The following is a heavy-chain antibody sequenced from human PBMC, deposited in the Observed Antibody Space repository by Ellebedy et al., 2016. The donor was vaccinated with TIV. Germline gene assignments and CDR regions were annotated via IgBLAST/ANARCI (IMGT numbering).Heavy chain of an antibody. J-gene: IGHJ4*02. Sequence: SETLSLTCTVSGGSISSGGYYWSWIRQHPGKGLEWIGYIYYSGSTYYNPSLKSRVTISVDTSKNQFSLKLSSVTAADTAVYYCARPRTDYYDSSGYYLFDYWGQGTLVTVSS. CDR1: GGSISSGGYY. CDR2: IYYSGST. D-gene: IGHD3-22*01. V-gene: IGHV4-31*03. CDR3: ARPRTDYYDSSGYYLFDY.